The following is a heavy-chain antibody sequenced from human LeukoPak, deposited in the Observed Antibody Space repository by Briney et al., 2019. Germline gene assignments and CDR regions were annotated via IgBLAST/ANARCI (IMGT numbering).Heavy chain of an antibody. CDR2: IYPGDSDT. Sequence: GESLKISCKGSGSRFISFWIGWVRQMPGKGLEWMGIIYPGDSDTRYSPSFQGQVTISADKSISTAYLQWSSLKASDTAMYYCARHFFPPNYYHSSGYYLDYWGQGTLVTVSS. J-gene: IGHJ4*02. V-gene: IGHV5-51*01. D-gene: IGHD3-22*01. CDR3: ARHFFPPNYYHSSGYYLDY. CDR1: GSRFISFW.